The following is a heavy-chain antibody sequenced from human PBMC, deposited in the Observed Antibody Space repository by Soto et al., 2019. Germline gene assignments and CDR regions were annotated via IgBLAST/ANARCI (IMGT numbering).Heavy chain of an antibody. Sequence: SVKVSCKASGGTFSSYAISWVRQAPGQGLEWMGGIIPIFGTANYAQKFQGRVTITADESTSTAYMELSSLRSEDTAVYYCARDILDLISGEGHYRYGMDFWGQGTTVTVSS. D-gene: IGHD1-1*01. CDR1: GGTFSSYA. J-gene: IGHJ6*02. V-gene: IGHV1-69*13. CDR3: ARDILDLISGEGHYRYGMDF. CDR2: IIPIFGTA.